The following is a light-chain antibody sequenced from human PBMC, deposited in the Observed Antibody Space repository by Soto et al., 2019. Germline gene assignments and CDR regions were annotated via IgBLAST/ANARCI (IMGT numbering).Light chain of an antibody. CDR2: DAS. J-gene: IGKJ1*01. CDR3: QQYGGSPGT. CDR1: QSISSFY. V-gene: IGKV3-20*01. Sequence: EIVLTQSPGTLSLSPGERATLSCRASQSISSFYLAWYQQTPGQAPRLLIYDASSRAAGIPDRFSGGGSGTNFPLPISRLEPEDFGVYYCQQYGGSPGTFGRGTKVEIK.